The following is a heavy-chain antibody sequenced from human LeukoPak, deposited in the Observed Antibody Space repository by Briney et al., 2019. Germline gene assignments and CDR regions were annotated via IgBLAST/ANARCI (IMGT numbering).Heavy chain of an antibody. CDR3: ASSDYGDYIWFDP. Sequence: SVKVSCKAPGGTFSSYAISWVRQAPGQGLEWMGGIIPIFGTANYAQKFQGRVTITADKSTSTAYMELSSLRSEDTAVYYCASSDYGDYIWFDPWGQGTLVTVSS. CDR2: IIPIFGTA. CDR1: GGTFSSYA. D-gene: IGHD4-17*01. V-gene: IGHV1-69*06. J-gene: IGHJ5*02.